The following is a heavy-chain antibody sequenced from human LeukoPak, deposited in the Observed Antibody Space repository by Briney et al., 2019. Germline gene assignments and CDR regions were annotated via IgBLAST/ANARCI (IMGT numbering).Heavy chain of an antibody. CDR3: ARMDDFWSGPSWRLHY. Sequence: SETLSLTCTVSGGSISSYYWSWIRQPPGKGLEWIGYIYYSGSTNYNPSLKSRVTISVDTSKNQFSLKLSSVTAADTAVYYCARMDDFWSGPSWRLHYWGQGTLVTVSS. CDR2: IYYSGST. V-gene: IGHV4-59*08. CDR1: GGSISSYY. J-gene: IGHJ4*02. D-gene: IGHD3-3*01.